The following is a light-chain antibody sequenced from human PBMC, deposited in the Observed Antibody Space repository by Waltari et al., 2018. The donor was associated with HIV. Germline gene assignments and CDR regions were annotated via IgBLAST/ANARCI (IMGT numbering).Light chain of an antibody. J-gene: IGLJ3*02. CDR1: XXNIXAGYX. V-gene: IGLV1-40*01. Sequence: SVLTQXPXVSGXXXXXVXXSXXGSXXNIXAGYXXXWYQQFPGTAPKLLIYDNINRPSGVPDLFSGSKSGTSASLAITGLQAEDEADYYCQSYDSXLRVGVFGGGTKLXXL. CDR3: QSYDSXLRVGV. CDR2: DNI.